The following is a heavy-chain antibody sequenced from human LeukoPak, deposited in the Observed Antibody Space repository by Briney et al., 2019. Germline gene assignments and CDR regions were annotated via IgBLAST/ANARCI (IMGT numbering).Heavy chain of an antibody. V-gene: IGHV4-39*01. CDR2: IYYSGST. D-gene: IGHD3-10*01. Sequence: SETLSLTCTVSGGSISSSSYYWGWIRQPPGKGLEWIGSIYYSGSTYYNPSLKSRVTISVDTSKNQFSLKLSSVTAADTAVYYCASPHVLKVRGVTNVYLDYWGQGTLVTVSS. J-gene: IGHJ4*02. CDR3: ASPHVLKVRGVTNVYLDY. CDR1: GGSISSSSYY.